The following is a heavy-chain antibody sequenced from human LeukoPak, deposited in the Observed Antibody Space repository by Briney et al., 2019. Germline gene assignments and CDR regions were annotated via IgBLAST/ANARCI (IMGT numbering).Heavy chain of an antibody. CDR3: ARDPYCSSTSCLSYMDV. V-gene: IGHV1-46*01. D-gene: IGHD2-2*01. CDR2: INPSGGST. CDR1: GYTFTSYY. J-gene: IGHJ6*03. Sequence: GASVKVSCKASGYTFTSYYMHWVRQAPGQGLEWMGIINPSGGSTSYAQKFQGRVTMTRDTSTSTVYMELSSLRSEDTAVYYCARDPYCSSTSCLSYMDVWGKGTTVTVSS.